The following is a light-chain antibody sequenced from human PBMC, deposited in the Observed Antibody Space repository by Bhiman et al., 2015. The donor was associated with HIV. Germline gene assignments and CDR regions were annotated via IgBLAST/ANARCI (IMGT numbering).Light chain of an antibody. J-gene: IGLJ3*02. V-gene: IGLV6-57*01. CDR1: SGSIASNY. CDR3: QYYDSSTLHWV. Sequence: NFMLTQPHSVSESPGKTVTISCTRSSGSIASNYVQWYQQRPGSSPTTVIYEDYQRPSGVPDRFSGSIDSSSNSAFLTISGLKTEDEADYYCQYYDSSTLHWVFGGGTKLTVL. CDR2: EDY.